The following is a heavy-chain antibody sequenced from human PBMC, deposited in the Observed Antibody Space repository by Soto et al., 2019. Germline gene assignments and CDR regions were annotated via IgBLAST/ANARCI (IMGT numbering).Heavy chain of an antibody. CDR1: GYTFTNYY. Sequence: ASVKVSCKASGYTFTNYYMHWVRQAPGQGLEWMGIINPSGGSTSYAQKFQGRVTMTRDTSTSTVYMELSSLRSEDTAVYYCATQYLANAFDIWGQGAMVTVSS. CDR3: ATQYLANAFDI. V-gene: IGHV1-46*03. D-gene: IGHD2-2*01. J-gene: IGHJ3*02. CDR2: INPSGGST.